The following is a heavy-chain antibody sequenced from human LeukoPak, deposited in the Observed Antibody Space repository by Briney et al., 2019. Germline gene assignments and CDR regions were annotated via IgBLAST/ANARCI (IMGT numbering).Heavy chain of an antibody. D-gene: IGHD3-10*01. V-gene: IGHV3-21*01. J-gene: IGHJ4*02. CDR2: ISSSSSYI. CDR1: GFTFSSYS. Sequence: GGSLRLSCAASGFTFSSYSMNWVRQAPGKGLEWVSSISSSSSYIYYADSVKGRFTISRDNAKNSLYLQMNSLRAEDTAVYYCARGRLWFTGASDYWGQGTLVTVSS. CDR3: ARGRLWFTGASDY.